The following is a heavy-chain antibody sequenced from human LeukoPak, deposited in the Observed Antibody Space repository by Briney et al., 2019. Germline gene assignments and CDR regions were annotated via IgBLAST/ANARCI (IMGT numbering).Heavy chain of an antibody. CDR2: INPNSGGT. D-gene: IGHD3-22*01. J-gene: IGHJ6*02. CDR1: GYTFTGYY. CDR3: ARDQYYDSSNYYGMDV. V-gene: IGHV1-2*04. Sequence: ASVKVSCKASGYTFTGYYMHWLRQAPGQGLEWMGWINPNSGGTNYAQKFQGWVTMTRDTSISTAYMELSRLRSDDTAVYYCARDQYYDSSNYYGMDVWGQGTTVTVSS.